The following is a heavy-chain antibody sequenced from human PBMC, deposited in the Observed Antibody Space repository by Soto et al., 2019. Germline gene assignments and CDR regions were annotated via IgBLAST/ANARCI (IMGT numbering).Heavy chain of an antibody. CDR1: GGSISSSSYY. Sequence: PSETLSLTCTVSGGSISSSSYYWGWIRQPPGKGLEWIGTIYYNGNTYYNPSLQSRVTISVDTSKNQFSLNLTSVTAADTAIYYCARHVGDYYNGLRYWGQGTLVTVSS. D-gene: IGHD3-10*01. V-gene: IGHV4-39*01. J-gene: IGHJ4*02. CDR2: IYYNGNT. CDR3: ARHVGDYYNGLRY.